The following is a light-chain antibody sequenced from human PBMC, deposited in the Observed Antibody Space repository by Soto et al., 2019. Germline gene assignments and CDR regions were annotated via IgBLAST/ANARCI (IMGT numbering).Light chain of an antibody. CDR3: QQFGSSSWT. V-gene: IGKV3-20*01. CDR2: GAS. Sequence: ESVLTQSPCALSLYPGEKATLSCRASQSVSSSYLAWYQQKPGQAPRLLIYGASSRATGIPDRFSGSGSGTDFTLTVSRLEPEDFAVYYCQQFGSSSWTFGQGTKV. CDR1: QSVSSSY. J-gene: IGKJ1*01.